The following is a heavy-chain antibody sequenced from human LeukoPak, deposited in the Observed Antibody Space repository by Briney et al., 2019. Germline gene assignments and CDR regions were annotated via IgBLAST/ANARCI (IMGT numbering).Heavy chain of an antibody. J-gene: IGHJ6*03. V-gene: IGHV4-39*07. CDR2: IYYSGST. Sequence: SETLSLTCTVSGGSISSSSYYWGWIRQPPGKGLEWIGSIYYSGSTYYNPSLKSRVTISVDTSKNQFSLKLSSVTAADTAVYYCARAYSSSSRVRYYYYYMDVWGKGTTVTVSS. CDR1: GGSISSSSYY. D-gene: IGHD6-6*01. CDR3: ARAYSSSSRVRYYYYYMDV.